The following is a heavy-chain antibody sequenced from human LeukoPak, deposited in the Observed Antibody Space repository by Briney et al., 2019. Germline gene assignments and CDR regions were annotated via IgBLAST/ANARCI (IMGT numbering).Heavy chain of an antibody. J-gene: IGHJ4*02. V-gene: IGHV1-69*01. Sequence: ASVKVSXKASGGTFSSYAISWVRQAPGQGLEWMGGIIPIFGTANYAQKFQGRVTITADESTSTAYMELSSLRSEDTAVYYCAREGDRYSSSSFDYWGQGTLVTVSS. CDR1: GGTFSSYA. CDR3: AREGDRYSSSSFDY. CDR2: IIPIFGTA. D-gene: IGHD6-6*01.